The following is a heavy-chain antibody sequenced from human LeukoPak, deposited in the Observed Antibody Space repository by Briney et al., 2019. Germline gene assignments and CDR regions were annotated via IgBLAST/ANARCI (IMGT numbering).Heavy chain of an antibody. CDR1: GYIFTSYD. D-gene: IGHD3-22*01. CDR3: ARVLADYYDSSGIDY. J-gene: IGHJ4*02. CDR2: MNPNSGNT. V-gene: IGHV1-8*01. Sequence: ASVKVSCKASGYIFTSYDINWVRQATGQGLEWMGWMNPNSGNTGYAQKFQGRVTMTRNTSISTAYMELSSLRSEDTAVYHCARVLADYYDSSGIDYWGQGTLVTVSS.